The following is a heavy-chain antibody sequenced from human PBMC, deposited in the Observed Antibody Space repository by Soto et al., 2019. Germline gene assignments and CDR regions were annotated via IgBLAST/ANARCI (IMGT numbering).Heavy chain of an antibody. V-gene: IGHV1-24*01. Sequence: QVQLGQSGDEGKKPGASVRVSCKVSGDTLTKLSMHWVRQAPGKGLEWMGGFDPEFGETVHSQKFQGRITMTEDTSTDTAYMELSSLTSEDTAVYYCAARHRRHGTLYLFAFWGQGTLVTLSS. D-gene: IGHD6-13*01. CDR1: GDTLTKLS. CDR2: FDPEFGET. J-gene: IGHJ4*02. CDR3: AARHRRHGTLYLFAF.